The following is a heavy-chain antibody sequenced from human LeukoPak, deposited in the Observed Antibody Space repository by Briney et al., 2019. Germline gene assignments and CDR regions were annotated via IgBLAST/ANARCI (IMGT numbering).Heavy chain of an antibody. CDR3: ARVFRGVVTSNWFDP. J-gene: IGHJ5*02. CDR1: GVSINGNY. D-gene: IGHD3-3*01. CDR2: VSDTGDT. Sequence: SETLSLTCTVSGVSINGNYWTWIRQLPGKGLEWIGVVSDTGDTDYNPSLKSRLTISVDTSKSQLSLSLRSVTAADTALYYCARVFRGVVTSNWFDPWGQGTLVTVAS. V-gene: IGHV4-59*01.